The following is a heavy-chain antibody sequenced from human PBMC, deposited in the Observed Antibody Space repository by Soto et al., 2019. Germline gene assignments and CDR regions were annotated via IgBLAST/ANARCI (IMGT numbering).Heavy chain of an antibody. J-gene: IGHJ4*02. V-gene: IGHV4-30-4*01. CDR3: ARGGLYDLWSGLFD. Sequence: PSETLSVTCFFSVASVTIGDYYWNWIRQTPGTGLEWLGYMHDSGTTSYNPSLKSRVTISRDTSKNQFSLKLTSVSAADTAVYFCARGGLYDLWSGLFDWGQGIRVTVSS. CDR1: VASVTIGDYY. D-gene: IGHD3-3*01. CDR2: MHDSGTT.